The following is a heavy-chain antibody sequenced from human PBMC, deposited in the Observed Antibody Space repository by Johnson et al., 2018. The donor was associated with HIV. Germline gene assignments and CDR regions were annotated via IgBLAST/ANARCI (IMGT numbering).Heavy chain of an antibody. CDR1: GFTFSNFG. CDR2: IRYDGSNK. V-gene: IGHV3-33*08. D-gene: IGHD1-1*01. J-gene: IGHJ3*02. CDR3: ARAPGAVPNPGTGSNDAFDI. Sequence: QVQLVESGGGVVQPGRSLRLSCAASGFTFSNFGMHWVRQAPGKGLEWVAVIRYDGSNKYFADSVKGRLTISRDNSKNTLYLQMNSLRAEDTAVYYCARAPGAVPNPGTGSNDAFDIWGQGTMVTVSS.